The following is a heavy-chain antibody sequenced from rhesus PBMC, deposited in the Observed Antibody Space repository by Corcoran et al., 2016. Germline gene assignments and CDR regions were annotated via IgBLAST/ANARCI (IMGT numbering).Heavy chain of an antibody. Sequence: QVQLQESGPGLVKPSETPSLICVVSGDSISDNYWNWIRHAPGKGLEWIGYFGGSSGNTYYTPSLKSRVTISTDTSKNQFSLELSSVTAADTAVYYCARSGVTATVYWGQGVLVTVSS. D-gene: IGHD3-34*01. CDR3: ARSGVTATVY. CDR2: FGGSSGNT. J-gene: IGHJ4*01. V-gene: IGHV4-165*02. CDR1: GDSISDNY.